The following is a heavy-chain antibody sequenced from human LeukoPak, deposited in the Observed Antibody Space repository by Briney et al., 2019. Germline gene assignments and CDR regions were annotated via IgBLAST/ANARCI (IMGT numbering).Heavy chain of an antibody. CDR3: AKVVGATWAFDI. J-gene: IGHJ3*02. CDR2: IYYSGST. Sequence: SETLSLTCTVSGGSISSGDYYWSWIRQPPGKGLEWIGYIYYSGSTYYNPSLKSRVTILVDTSKNQFSLKLSSVTAADTAVYYCAKVVGATWAFDIWGQGTMVTVSS. D-gene: IGHD1-26*01. V-gene: IGHV4-30-4*08. CDR1: GGSISSGDYY.